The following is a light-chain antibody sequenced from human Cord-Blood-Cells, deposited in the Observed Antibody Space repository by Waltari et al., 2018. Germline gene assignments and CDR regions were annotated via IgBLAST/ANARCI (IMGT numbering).Light chain of an antibody. CDR1: VLATKY. J-gene: IGLJ3*02. Sequence: SYALTQPSSVSVSPGQTARITCSGAVLATKYARWFQQKPGEAPGLVIYKDSERPSGIPERFSGSGSGTTVTLTISGAQVEDEADYYCYSAADNKGVFGGGTKLTVL. CDR3: YSAADNKGV. CDR2: KDS. V-gene: IGLV3-27*01.